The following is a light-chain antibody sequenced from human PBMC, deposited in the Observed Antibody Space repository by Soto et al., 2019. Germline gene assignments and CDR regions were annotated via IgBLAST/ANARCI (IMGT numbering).Light chain of an antibody. CDR2: EVT. CDR3: NSYASNNRYL. Sequence: QSALTQPPSASGSPGQSVTISCTGTSSDVGGYNYVSWFQQHPGKAPKLIIYEVTRRPSGVPNRFSGSKSGNTASLTVSGLQAEDEADYYCNSYASNNRYLFGTGTKLTVL. V-gene: IGLV2-8*01. CDR1: SSDVGGYNY. J-gene: IGLJ1*01.